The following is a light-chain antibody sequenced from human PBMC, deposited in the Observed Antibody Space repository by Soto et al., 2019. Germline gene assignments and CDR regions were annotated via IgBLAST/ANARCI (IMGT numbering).Light chain of an antibody. CDR3: SSYTGGNPSYV. CDR2: EVT. V-gene: IGLV2-8*01. CDR1: SSDVGGYDY. J-gene: IGLJ1*01. Sequence: QPVLTQPPSASGSPGQSVTISCTGTSSDVGGYDYVSWYQQHPGKAPKLMIYEVTIRPSGVSDRFSGSKSGNTASLTVSGLQAEDEADYYCSSYTGGNPSYVFGPGTKLTVL.